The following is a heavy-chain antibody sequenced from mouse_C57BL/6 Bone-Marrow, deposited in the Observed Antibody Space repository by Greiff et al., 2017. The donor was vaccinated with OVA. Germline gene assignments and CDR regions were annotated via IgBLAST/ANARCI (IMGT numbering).Heavy chain of an antibody. D-gene: IGHD2-5*01. CDR2: IYWDDDK. Sequence: QVTLKESGPGILQSSQTLSLTCSFSGFSLSTSGMGVSWIRQPSGKGLEWLAHIYWDDDKRYNPSLKSRLTISKDTSRNQVFLKITSVDTADTATYYCARKASYYSNYAYFDYWGQGTTLTVSS. CDR1: GFSLSTSGMG. CDR3: ARKASYYSNYAYFDY. J-gene: IGHJ2*01. V-gene: IGHV8-12*01.